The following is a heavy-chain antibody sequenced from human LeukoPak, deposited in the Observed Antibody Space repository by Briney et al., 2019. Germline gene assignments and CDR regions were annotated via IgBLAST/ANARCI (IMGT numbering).Heavy chain of an antibody. Sequence: ASETLSLTCAVYGGSFSGYYWSWIRQPPGKGLEWIGEINHSGSTNYNPSLKSRVTISVDTSKNQFSLKLSSVTAADTAVYYCARGRAVTSIDYWGQGTLVPVSS. D-gene: IGHD4-17*01. J-gene: IGHJ4*02. CDR3: ARGRAVTSIDY. V-gene: IGHV4-34*01. CDR1: GGSFSGYY. CDR2: INHSGST.